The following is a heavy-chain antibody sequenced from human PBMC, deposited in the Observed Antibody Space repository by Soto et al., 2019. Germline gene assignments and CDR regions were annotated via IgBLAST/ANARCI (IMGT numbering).Heavy chain of an antibody. V-gene: IGHV4-59*01. CDR3: ARETTGNCISSSCYGNNWFDP. J-gene: IGHJ5*02. Sequence: SETLSLTCTVSGGSISSYYWSWIRQPPGKGLEWIGYIYYSGSTNYNPSLKSRVTISVDTSKNQFSLKLSSVTVADTAVYYCARETTGNCISSSCYGNNWFDPWGQGTLVTVS. D-gene: IGHD2-2*01. CDR2: IYYSGST. CDR1: GGSISSYY.